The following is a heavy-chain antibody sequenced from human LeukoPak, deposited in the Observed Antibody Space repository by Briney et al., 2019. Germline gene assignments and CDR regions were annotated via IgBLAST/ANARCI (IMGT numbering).Heavy chain of an antibody. D-gene: IGHD3-3*01. CDR1: GFTFSSYA. Sequence: GGSLRLSCAASGFTFSSYAMSWVRQAPGKGLEWVSAISGSGGSTYYADSVKGRFTISRDNSKNTLYLQMNSLRAEDTAVYYCAKGSYYDFWSGWIYWGQGTLVTVSS. CDR3: AKGSYYDFWSGWIY. CDR2: ISGSGGST. V-gene: IGHV3-23*01. J-gene: IGHJ4*02.